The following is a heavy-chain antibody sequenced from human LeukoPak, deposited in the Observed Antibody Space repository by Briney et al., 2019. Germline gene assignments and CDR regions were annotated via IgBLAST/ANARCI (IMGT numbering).Heavy chain of an antibody. D-gene: IGHD6-6*01. Sequence: SETLSLTCAVSGASISGNYWSWIRQSPEKGLEWIGHIFHDGVTDYNPSLMSRVSIFSDTPKNHFSLRLTSVTAADTAVYYCAREGQLGPYYYYYMDVWGKGTTVTVSS. CDR1: GASISGNY. V-gene: IGHV4-59*01. J-gene: IGHJ6*03. CDR2: IFHDGVT. CDR3: AREGQLGPYYYYYMDV.